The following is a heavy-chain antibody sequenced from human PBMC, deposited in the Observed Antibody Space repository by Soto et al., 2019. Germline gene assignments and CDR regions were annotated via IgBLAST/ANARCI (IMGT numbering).Heavy chain of an antibody. CDR3: ARAGGRYSSSSDRVRGMDV. CDR1: GGSISSYY. J-gene: IGHJ6*02. V-gene: IGHV4-59*01. CDR2: IYYSGST. Sequence: SETLSLTCTVSGGSISSYYWSWIRQPPGKGLEWIGYIYYSGSTNYNPSLKSRVTISVDTSKNQFSLKLSSVTAADTAVYYCARAGGRYSSSSDRVRGMDVWGQGTTVT. D-gene: IGHD6-6*01.